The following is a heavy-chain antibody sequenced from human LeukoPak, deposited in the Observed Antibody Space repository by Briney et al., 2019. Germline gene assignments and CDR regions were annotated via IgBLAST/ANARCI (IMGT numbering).Heavy chain of an antibody. CDR2: ISYDGSNK. V-gene: IGHV3-30*03. CDR1: GFTFSSYG. Sequence: GGSLRLSCAASGFTFSSYGMHWVRQAPGKGLEWVAVISYDGSNKYYADSVKGRFTISRDNSKNTLYLQMNSLRAEDTAVYYCIRDLGGRSGHWGQGTLVTVSS. J-gene: IGHJ4*02. D-gene: IGHD1-26*01. CDR3: IRDLGGRSGH.